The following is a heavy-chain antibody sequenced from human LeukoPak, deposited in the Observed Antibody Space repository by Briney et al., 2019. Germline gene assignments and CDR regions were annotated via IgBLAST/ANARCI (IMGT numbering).Heavy chain of an antibody. CDR3: ARVGWFGGFYFDY. J-gene: IGHJ4*02. CDR2: IYSDGITT. V-gene: IGHV3-74*01. D-gene: IGHD3-10*01. Sequence: PGGSLRLSCAPSGLTISRDSMHWVRQAPGKGLVWVSRIYSDGITTHYADSVKGRFTISRDDAKNTVHLLMNSLRAEDTAVYYCARVGWFGGFYFDYWGQGILVTVSS. CDR1: GLTISRDS.